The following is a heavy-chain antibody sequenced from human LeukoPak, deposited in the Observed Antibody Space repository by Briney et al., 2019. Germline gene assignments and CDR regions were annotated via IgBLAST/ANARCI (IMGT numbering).Heavy chain of an antibody. CDR1: GGSVSSTNW. J-gene: IGHJ4*02. V-gene: IGHV4-4*02. CDR3: AREGGFYRPLDY. D-gene: IGHD6-25*01. CDR2: VHLDGRT. Sequence: SATLSLTCGVSGGSVSSTNWWTWIRQPPGKGLEWIGEVHLDGRTNFNPSLKSRLTMSVDLSENHVSLKLTSVTAADTAVYYCAREGGFYRPLDYSGQGTLVTVS.